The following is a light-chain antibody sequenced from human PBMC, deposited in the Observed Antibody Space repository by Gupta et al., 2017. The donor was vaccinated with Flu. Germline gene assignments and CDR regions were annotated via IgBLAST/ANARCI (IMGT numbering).Light chain of an antibody. J-gene: IGLJ1*01. CDR3: LIWHSSAYV. CDR2: YKSDSDK. Sequence: QAVLTPPSSLSASPGASASLTCTLRSGINVGTYNIYWYQQKPGSPPQYLLRYKSDSDKHQGSGVPSRFSGSKDASANAGMLLIAGRQAEDEDDYYCLIWHSSAYVFGTGTKVTVL. CDR1: SGINVGTYN. V-gene: IGLV5-45*02.